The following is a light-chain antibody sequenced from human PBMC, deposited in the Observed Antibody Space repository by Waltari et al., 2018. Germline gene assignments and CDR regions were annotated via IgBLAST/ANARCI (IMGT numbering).Light chain of an antibody. J-gene: IGLJ3*02. CDR1: TSNIGSNY. CDR3: GGGDSSLSAWV. CDR2: ENN. V-gene: IGLV1-51*02. Sequence: QSVLTQPPSVSAAPGQKVTISCSGSTSNIGSNYVSWYQQLPGTAPKLLIYENNRRPSGIPARFSGSKSGTSATLGVTGLQTGDDADYYCGGGDSSLSAWVFGGGTKLSVL.